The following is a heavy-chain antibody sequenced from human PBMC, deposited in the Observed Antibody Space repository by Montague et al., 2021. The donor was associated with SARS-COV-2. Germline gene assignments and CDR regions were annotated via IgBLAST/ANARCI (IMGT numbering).Heavy chain of an antibody. CDR3: AKEGVVVGADGFDY. CDR1: GFTFSSYG. CDR2: ISTTGANT. J-gene: IGHJ3*01. V-gene: IGHV3-23*01. Sequence: SLRLSCAASGFTFSSYGMNWVRQAPGKGLEWVSAISTTGANTYYAGSVKGRFTISRDNSKNTLYLQLNSPRDEDTAIYYCAKEGVVVGADGFDYWGQGTMVIASS. D-gene: IGHD3-22*01.